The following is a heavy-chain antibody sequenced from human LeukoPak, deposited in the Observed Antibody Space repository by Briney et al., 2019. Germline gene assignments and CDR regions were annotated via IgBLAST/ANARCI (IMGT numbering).Heavy chain of an antibody. CDR3: ARVSSSGDYYDN. V-gene: IGHV1-2*02. CDR2: INPNGGGT. CDR1: GYTFTGYY. D-gene: IGHD3-10*01. Sequence: GASVKFSCKASGYTFTGYYMHWVRQAPGQGLEWMGWINPNGGGTNYAQKFQGRVTMTTDTPISTAYMELGGLRYDDTAVYYCARVSSSGDYYDNWGQGTLVTVSS. J-gene: IGHJ4*02.